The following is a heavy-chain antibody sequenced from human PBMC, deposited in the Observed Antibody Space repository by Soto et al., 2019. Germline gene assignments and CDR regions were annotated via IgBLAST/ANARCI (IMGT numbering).Heavy chain of an antibody. CDR3: ARKSGYCSGGSCYSRRGAFDI. J-gene: IGHJ3*02. D-gene: IGHD2-15*01. Sequence: GGSLRLSCAASGFTFSSYAMSWVRQAPGKGLEWFSAISGSGGSTYYADSVKGRFTISRDNSKNTLYLQMNSLRAEDTAVYYCARKSGYCSGGSCYSRRGAFDIWGQGTMVTVSS. CDR1: GFTFSSYA. V-gene: IGHV3-23*01. CDR2: ISGSGGST.